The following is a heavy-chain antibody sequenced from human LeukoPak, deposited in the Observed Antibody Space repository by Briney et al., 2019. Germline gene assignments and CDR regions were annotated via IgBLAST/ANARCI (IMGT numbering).Heavy chain of an antibody. Sequence: GGSLRLSCAASGFTFSSYGMHWVRQAPGKGPEWVAFIRYDGSNKYYADSVKGRFTISRGNSKNTLYLQMNSLRAEDTAVYYCAKDRIGGDGYNSVWDYWGQGTLVTVSS. D-gene: IGHD5-24*01. CDR3: AKDRIGGDGYNSVWDY. J-gene: IGHJ4*02. CDR2: IRYDGSNK. CDR1: GFTFSSYG. V-gene: IGHV3-30*02.